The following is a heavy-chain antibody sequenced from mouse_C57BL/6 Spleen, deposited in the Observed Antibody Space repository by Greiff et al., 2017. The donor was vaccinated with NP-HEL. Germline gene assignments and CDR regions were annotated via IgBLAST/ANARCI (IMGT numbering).Heavy chain of an antibody. CDR1: GYTFTDYE. V-gene: IGHV1-15*01. Sequence: VQLQQSGAELVRPGASVTLSCKASGYTFTDYEMHWVKQTPVHGLEWIGAIDPETGGTAYNQKFKGKAILTADKSSSTAYMELRSLTSEDSAVYYCTRDLYGSSPAWFAYWGQGTLVTVSA. D-gene: IGHD1-1*01. J-gene: IGHJ3*01. CDR3: TRDLYGSSPAWFAY. CDR2: IDPETGGT.